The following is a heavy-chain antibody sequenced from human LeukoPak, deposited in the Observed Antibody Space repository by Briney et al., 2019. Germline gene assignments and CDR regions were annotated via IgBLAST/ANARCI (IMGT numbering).Heavy chain of an antibody. Sequence: GGSLRLSCAATGFTFSNHGMTWVRQAPGKGLEWVSAIAIDGHTHYADSVKGRFTISRDNSKNTLYLQMNSLRAEDTAVYYCAKDSGSSSWYSPVDYWGQGTLVTVSS. D-gene: IGHD6-13*01. CDR1: GFTFSNHG. J-gene: IGHJ4*02. CDR2: IAIDGHT. CDR3: AKDSGSSSWYSPVDY. V-gene: IGHV3-23*01.